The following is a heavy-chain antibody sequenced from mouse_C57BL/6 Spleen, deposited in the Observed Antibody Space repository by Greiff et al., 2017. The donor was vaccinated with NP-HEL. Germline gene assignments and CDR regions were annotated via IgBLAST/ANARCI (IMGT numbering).Heavy chain of an antibody. CDR1: GFTFSDYG. V-gene: IGHV5-17*01. CDR3: ARWYDYDGGYAMDY. CDR2: ISSGSSTI. Sequence: EVKLVESGGGLVKPGGSLKLSCAASGFTFSDYGMHWVRQAPEKGLEWVAYISSGSSTIYYADTVKGRFTISRDNAKNTLFLQMTSLRSEDTAMYYCARWYDYDGGYAMDYWGQGTSVTVSS. J-gene: IGHJ4*01. D-gene: IGHD2-4*01.